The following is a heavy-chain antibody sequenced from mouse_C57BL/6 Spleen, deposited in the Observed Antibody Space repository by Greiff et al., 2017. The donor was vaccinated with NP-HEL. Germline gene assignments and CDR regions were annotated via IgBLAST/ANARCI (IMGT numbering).Heavy chain of an antibody. Sequence: VQLQQSGPELVKPGASVKISCKASGYAFSSSWMNWVKQRPGKGLEWIGRIYPGDGDTNYNGKFTGKATLTADKSSSTAYMQLSSLTSEDSAVYFGARQVYYGNPFAYWGQGTLVTVSA. CDR3: ARQVYYGNPFAY. V-gene: IGHV1-82*01. CDR1: GYAFSSSW. D-gene: IGHD2-1*01. J-gene: IGHJ3*01. CDR2: IYPGDGDT.